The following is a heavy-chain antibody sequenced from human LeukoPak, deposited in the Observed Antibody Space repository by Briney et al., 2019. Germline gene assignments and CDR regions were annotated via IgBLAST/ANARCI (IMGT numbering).Heavy chain of an antibody. Sequence: PSGTLSLTCTVSGGSMSSSNWWSWVRQPPGKGLEWIGEIYHSGSTYYNPSLKSRVTISVDTSKNQFSLKLSSVTAADSAVYYCARSTIAVAGTGVFDIWGQGTMVTVSS. CDR2: IYHSGST. CDR3: ARSTIAVAGTGVFDI. D-gene: IGHD6-19*01. V-gene: IGHV4-4*02. CDR1: GGSMSSSNW. J-gene: IGHJ3*02.